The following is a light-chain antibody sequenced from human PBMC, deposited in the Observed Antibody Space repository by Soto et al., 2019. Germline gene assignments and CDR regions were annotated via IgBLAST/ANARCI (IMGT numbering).Light chain of an antibody. Sequence: EIVLTQSPGTLSLSPGERATLSCRASQSVSSSYLGWYQQKPGQAPRLLIYGTSSRATGIPDRFSGSGSGTDFMLTISRLEPEDFAVYYCQQYGSSPTFGQGTKVDIK. V-gene: IGKV3-20*01. CDR1: QSVSSSY. J-gene: IGKJ1*01. CDR2: GTS. CDR3: QQYGSSPT.